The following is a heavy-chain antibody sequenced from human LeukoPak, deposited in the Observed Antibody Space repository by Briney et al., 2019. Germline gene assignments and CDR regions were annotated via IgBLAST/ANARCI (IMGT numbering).Heavy chain of an antibody. CDR3: ASPQGYCSSTSCYMNY. CDR2: IIPILGIA. Sequence: EASVKVSCKASGGTFSSYAIRWVRPAPGQGLEWMGRIIPILGIANYAQKFQGRVTITADKSTSTAYMELSSLRSEDTAVYYCASPQGYCSSTSCYMNYWGQGTLVTVSS. V-gene: IGHV1-69*04. J-gene: IGHJ4*02. CDR1: GGTFSSYA. D-gene: IGHD2-2*02.